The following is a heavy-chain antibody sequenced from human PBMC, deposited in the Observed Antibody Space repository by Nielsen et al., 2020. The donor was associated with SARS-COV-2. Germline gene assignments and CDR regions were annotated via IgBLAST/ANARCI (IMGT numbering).Heavy chain of an antibody. J-gene: IGHJ3*02. Sequence: KGLLLHLHFYYSANTSSNPSPKNRVTISVDTSENQFSLKVTSVTAADTAVYYCARQSGLRHAFNIWGQGTMVTVSS. CDR3: ARQSGLRHAFNI. CDR2: FYYSANT. D-gene: IGHD1-14*01. V-gene: IGHV4-39*01.